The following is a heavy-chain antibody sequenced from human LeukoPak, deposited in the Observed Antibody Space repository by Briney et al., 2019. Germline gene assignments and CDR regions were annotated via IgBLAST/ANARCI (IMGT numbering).Heavy chain of an antibody. D-gene: IGHD2-2*01. CDR3: ARGTPIDIVVVPAAYYYYYMDV. Sequence: GGSLRLFCAASGFTFSSYSMNWVRQAPGKGLEWVSYISSSSSTIYYADSVKGRFTISRDNAKNSLYLQMNSLRAEDTAVYYCARGTPIDIVVVPAAYYYYYMDVWGKGTTVTVSS. CDR1: GFTFSSYS. J-gene: IGHJ6*03. V-gene: IGHV3-48*04. CDR2: ISSSSSTI.